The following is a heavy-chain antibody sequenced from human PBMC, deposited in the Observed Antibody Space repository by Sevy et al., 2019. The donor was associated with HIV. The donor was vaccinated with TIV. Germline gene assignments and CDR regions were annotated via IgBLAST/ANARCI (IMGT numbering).Heavy chain of an antibody. V-gene: IGHV3-30*03. CDR1: GFTFSSYD. D-gene: IGHD3-16*01. CDR2: IPYDGSNK. J-gene: IGHJ6*03. Sequence: AGSLRLSCAASGFTFSSYDINWVRQAPGKGLEWVAGIPYDGSNKFYSDSVKGRFTISRDNSKSTLFLQLSSLTAEDTAVCYCASVVFTFGGDPYDRSQFMDLWGKGTTVTVSS. CDR3: ASVVFTFGGDPYDRSQFMDL.